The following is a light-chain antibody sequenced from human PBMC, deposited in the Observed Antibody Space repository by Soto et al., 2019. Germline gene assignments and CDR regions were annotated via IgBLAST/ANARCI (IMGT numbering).Light chain of an antibody. J-gene: IGLJ1*01. CDR1: SSDVGGYNY. CDR3: SSYTSSSTYV. Sequence: QSALTQPDSVSGSPGQSITISCTGTSSDVGGYNYVSWYQQHPGKAPKLMIYDVSNRPSGVSNRFSGSKSGNTASLTISGLQAEDEADYYCSSYTSSSTYVFGTATKLTVL. V-gene: IGLV2-14*01. CDR2: DVS.